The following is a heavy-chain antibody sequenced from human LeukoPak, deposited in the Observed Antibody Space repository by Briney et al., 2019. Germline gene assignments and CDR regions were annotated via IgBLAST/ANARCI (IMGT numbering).Heavy chain of an antibody. J-gene: IGHJ4*02. CDR1: GFTSSRYE. CDR2: INGDGSQK. D-gene: IGHD5-12*01. CDR3: ARDSSPRFSGYDWVY. V-gene: IGHV3-7*01. Sequence: GGSLRLSCAASGFTSSRYEMNWVRQAPGKGLEWLANINGDGSQKYYVDPVKGRFTISRDNAKNSLYLQMDSLTAEDTAVYYCARDSSPRFSGYDWVYWGQGTLVTVSS.